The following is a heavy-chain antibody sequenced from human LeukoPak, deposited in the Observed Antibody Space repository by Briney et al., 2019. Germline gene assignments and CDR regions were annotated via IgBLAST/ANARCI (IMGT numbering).Heavy chain of an antibody. D-gene: IGHD3-10*01. Sequence: KVSCKASGFTFTSSAMQWVRQARGQRLEWIGWIVVGSGNTNYAQKFQERVTITRDMSTSTAYMELSSLRSEDTAVYYCARGRPRWGVIRGCAFDIWGQGTMVTVSS. CDR1: GFTFTSSA. CDR3: ARGRPRWGVIRGCAFDI. CDR2: IVVGSGNT. V-gene: IGHV1-58*02. J-gene: IGHJ3*02.